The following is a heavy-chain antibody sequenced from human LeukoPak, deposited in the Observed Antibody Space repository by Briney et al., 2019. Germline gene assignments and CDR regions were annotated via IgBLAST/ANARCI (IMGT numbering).Heavy chain of an antibody. J-gene: IGHJ6*03. CDR2: INPNSGGT. Sequence: ASVKVSCKASGYTFTGYYMHWVRQAPGQGLEWMGWINPNSGGTNYAQKFQGRVTMTRDTSISTAYMELSRLRSDDTAVYYCASSSWDYYYHYMDVWGKGTTVTVSS. V-gene: IGHV1-2*02. D-gene: IGHD6-13*01. CDR3: ASSSWDYYYHYMDV. CDR1: GYTFTGYY.